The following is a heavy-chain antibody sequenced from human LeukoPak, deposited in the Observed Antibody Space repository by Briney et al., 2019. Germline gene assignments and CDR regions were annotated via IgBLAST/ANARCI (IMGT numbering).Heavy chain of an antibody. D-gene: IGHD2-8*01. Sequence: PSGTLSLTCGASGGSISNTNWWSWVRQPPGQGPEWIGEISLSGLTNYNPSFKSRVTVSLDKSKNHLSLNLTSVTAADTAVYYCSRENGAFSPFGYWGQGTLVTVPS. CDR1: GGSISNTNW. J-gene: IGHJ4*02. CDR3: SRENGAFSPFGY. CDR2: ISLSGLT. V-gene: IGHV4-4*02.